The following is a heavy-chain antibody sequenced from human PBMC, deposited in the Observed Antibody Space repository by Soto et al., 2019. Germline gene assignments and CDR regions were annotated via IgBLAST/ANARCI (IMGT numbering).Heavy chain of an antibody. CDR2: IYYRGNT. D-gene: IGHD3-9*01. J-gene: IGHJ4*02. V-gene: IGHV4-61*05. CDR1: GDSISSNTNY. CDR3: ARHPGYYDILTGYTTYYFDY. Sequence: PSETLSLTCTVSGDSISSNTNYWSWIRQPPGEGLEWIGYIYYRGNTDYNPSLKSRVTISLDTPKNQFSLKLSSVTAADTAVYYCARHPGYYDILTGYTTYYFDYWGQGILVT.